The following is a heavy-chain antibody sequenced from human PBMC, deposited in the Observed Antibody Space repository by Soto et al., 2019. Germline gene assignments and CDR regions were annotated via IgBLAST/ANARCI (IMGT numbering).Heavy chain of an antibody. Sequence: QITLKESGPTVVKPTQTLTLTCTFSGFSLSTSGVGVGWIRQPPGKALEWLALIYWDDDKHYSPSLKSRLTFAKDTSKSQVVLTMTNMDPVDPATYYCAHRQPGAYFDYWGQGTLVTVSS. D-gene: IGHD3-10*01. CDR3: AHRQPGAYFDY. CDR2: IYWDDDK. CDR1: GFSLSTSGVG. J-gene: IGHJ4*02. V-gene: IGHV2-5*02.